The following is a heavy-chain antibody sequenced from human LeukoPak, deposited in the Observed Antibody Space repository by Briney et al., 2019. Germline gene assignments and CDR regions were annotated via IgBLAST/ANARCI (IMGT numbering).Heavy chain of an antibody. CDR2: IYHSGST. CDR3: AREGMDQEGWIDRQWLVRRYYYYYYYMDV. V-gene: IGHV4-4*02. Sequence: SGTLSLTCAVSGGSISSSNWWSWVRQPPGKGLEWIGEIYHSGSTNYNPSLKSRVTISVDKSKNQFSLKLSSVTAADTAVYYCAREGMDQEGWIDRQWLVRRYYYYYYYMDVWGKGTTVTVSS. CDR1: GGSISSSNW. J-gene: IGHJ6*03. D-gene: IGHD6-19*01.